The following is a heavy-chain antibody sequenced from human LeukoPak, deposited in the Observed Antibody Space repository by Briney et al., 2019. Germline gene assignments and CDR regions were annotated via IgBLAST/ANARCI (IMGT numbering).Heavy chain of an antibody. V-gene: IGHV1-18*01. CDR1: GYPFTTYS. Sequence: ASVKVSCKTSGYPFTTYSLSWVRQAPGEALEWMGWISPHNDDTHYAQKVQDRVTMTTDTDTHTAYMDLRSLRSDDTAVYYCARHLRGTSSRPPPYFDYWGQGTLVTVSS. J-gene: IGHJ4*02. CDR2: ISPHNDDT. CDR3: ARHLRGTSSRPPPYFDY. D-gene: IGHD1-26*01.